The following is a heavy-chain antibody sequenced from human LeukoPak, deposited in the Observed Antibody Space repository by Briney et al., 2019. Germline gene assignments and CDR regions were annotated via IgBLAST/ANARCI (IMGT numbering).Heavy chain of an antibody. D-gene: IGHD4-23*01. J-gene: IGHJ4*02. Sequence: PGGSLRLSCAASGFTFSSYAMRWVRQAPGKGLEWVSAISGSGGSTYYADSVKGRFTISRDNSKNTLYLQMNSLRAEDTAVYYCAKVSTVVTHFDYWGQGTLVTVSS. CDR1: GFTFSSYA. CDR3: AKVSTVVTHFDY. V-gene: IGHV3-23*01. CDR2: ISGSGGST.